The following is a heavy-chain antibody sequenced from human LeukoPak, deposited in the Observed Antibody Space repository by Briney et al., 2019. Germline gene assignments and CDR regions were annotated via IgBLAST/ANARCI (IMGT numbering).Heavy chain of an antibody. CDR1: GGTFSSYA. CDR2: IIPIFGTA. Sequence: SVKVSCKASGGTFSSYAISWVRQAPGQGLEWMGGIIPIFGTANYAQKFQGRVTITADESTSTAYVELSSLRSEDTAVYYCARAFLWSTKSNYYYYYGIDVWGQGTTVTVSS. D-gene: IGHD3-3*01. CDR3: ARAFLWSTKSNYYYYYGIDV. V-gene: IGHV1-69*13. J-gene: IGHJ6*02.